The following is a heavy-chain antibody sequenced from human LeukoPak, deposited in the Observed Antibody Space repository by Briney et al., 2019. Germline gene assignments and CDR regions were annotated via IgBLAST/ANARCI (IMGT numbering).Heavy chain of an antibody. Sequence: PSETLSLTCSVSGGSISSYYWSWLRQPAGKGLEWIGRIYTSGSTNYNPSLKSRVTMSVDTSKNQFSLKLSSVTAADTAVYYCARVLGGFDDFWSGYTHAFDIWGQGTMVTVSS. CDR1: GGSISSYY. D-gene: IGHD3-3*01. V-gene: IGHV4-4*07. J-gene: IGHJ3*02. CDR2: IYTSGST. CDR3: ARVLGGFDDFWSGYTHAFDI.